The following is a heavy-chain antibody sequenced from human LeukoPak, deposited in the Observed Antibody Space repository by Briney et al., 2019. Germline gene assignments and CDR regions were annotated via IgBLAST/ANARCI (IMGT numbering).Heavy chain of an antibody. CDR1: GYTFTSYD. J-gene: IGHJ6*02. D-gene: IGHD6-13*01. V-gene: IGHV1-8*01. CDR2: MNPNSGNT. Sequence: ASVKVSCKASGYTFTSYDINWVRQATGQGLEWMGWMNPNSGNTGYAQKFQGRVTMTRNTSISTAYMELSSLRSEDTAVYYCARDGGYTSSWYVPGWVNNYYYGMGVWGQGTTVTVSS. CDR3: ARDGGYTSSWYVPGWVNNYYYGMGV.